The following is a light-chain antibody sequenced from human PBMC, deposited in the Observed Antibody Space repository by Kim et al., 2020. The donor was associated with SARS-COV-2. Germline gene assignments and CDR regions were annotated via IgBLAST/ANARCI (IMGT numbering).Light chain of an antibody. CDR3: QHYYTYPFT. Sequence: ASTGDRVTITCRASESVSSYLAWYQQKPGRAPDLLIYAASTLQREVPSRFSGRGSGTEFTLTISYLQSEDFATYYCQHYYTYPFTFGPGTKVDIK. V-gene: IGKV1-8*01. CDR2: AAS. CDR1: ESVSSY. J-gene: IGKJ3*01.